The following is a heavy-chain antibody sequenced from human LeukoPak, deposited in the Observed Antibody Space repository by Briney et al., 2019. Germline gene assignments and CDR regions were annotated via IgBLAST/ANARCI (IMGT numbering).Heavy chain of an antibody. CDR1: GYTFTSYG. CDR2: ISAYNGNT. D-gene: IGHD1-26*01. J-gene: IGHJ4*02. Sequence: ASVKVSCKASGYTFTSYGISWVRQAPGQGLEWMGWISAYNGNTNYAQNLQGRVTMTTDTSTSTAYMELRSLTSDDTAVYYCASLVGATTSLDYWGQGTLVTVSS. V-gene: IGHV1-18*01. CDR3: ASLVGATTSLDY.